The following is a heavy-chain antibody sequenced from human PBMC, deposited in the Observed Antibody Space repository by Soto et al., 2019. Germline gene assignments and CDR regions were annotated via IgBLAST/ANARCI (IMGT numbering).Heavy chain of an antibody. Sequence: SETLSLTCTVSGGSISSYYWSWIRQPPGKGLEWIGYIYYSGSTNYNPSLKSRVTISVDTSKNQFSLKLSSVTAADTAVYYCASTTAGYGMDVWGQGTTVTVSS. D-gene: IGHD2-2*01. CDR3: ASTTAGYGMDV. J-gene: IGHJ6*02. V-gene: IGHV4-59*01. CDR1: GGSISSYY. CDR2: IYYSGST.